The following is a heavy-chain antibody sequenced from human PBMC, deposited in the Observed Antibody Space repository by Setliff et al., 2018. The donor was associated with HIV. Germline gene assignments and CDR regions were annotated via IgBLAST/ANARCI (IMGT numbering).Heavy chain of an antibody. V-gene: IGHV4-59*11. CDR2: IYYTGIP. J-gene: IGHJ5*02. Sequence: PSETLSLTCTVSYGSISGHYWTWIRQPPGKGLEWIGLIYYTGIPTYNTSLKSRVTMSVDRSKNQFSLRLTSVTAADTAMYYCARVARVHPFDPWGQGTLVTVSS. CDR1: YGSISGHY. CDR3: ARVARVHPFDP.